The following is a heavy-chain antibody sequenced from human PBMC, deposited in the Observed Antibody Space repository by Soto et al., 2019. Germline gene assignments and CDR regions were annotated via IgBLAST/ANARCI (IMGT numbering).Heavy chain of an antibody. D-gene: IGHD3-22*01. CDR2: ISGSGGST. CDR1: GFTFSSYA. Sequence: GGSXRLSCAASGFTFSSYATSWVRQAPGKGLEWVSAISGSGGSTYYADSVKGRFTISRDNSKNTLYLQMNSLRAEDTAVYYCAKDYYDSSGYNYWGQGTLVTVSS. V-gene: IGHV3-23*01. J-gene: IGHJ4*02. CDR3: AKDYYDSSGYNY.